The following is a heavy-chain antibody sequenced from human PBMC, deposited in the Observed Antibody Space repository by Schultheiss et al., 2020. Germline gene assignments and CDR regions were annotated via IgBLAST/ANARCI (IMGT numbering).Heavy chain of an antibody. CDR3: ARDTGFADTIFGVVITYYYYGMDV. Sequence: GGSLRLSCAASGFTFSSYAMSWVRQAPGKGLEWVSAISGSGGSTYYADSVKGRFTISRDNAKNSLYLQMNSLRAEDTAVYYCARDTGFADTIFGVVITYYYYGMDVWGQGTTVTVSS. V-gene: IGHV3-23*01. J-gene: IGHJ6*02. CDR2: ISGSGGST. CDR1: GFTFSSYA. D-gene: IGHD3-3*01.